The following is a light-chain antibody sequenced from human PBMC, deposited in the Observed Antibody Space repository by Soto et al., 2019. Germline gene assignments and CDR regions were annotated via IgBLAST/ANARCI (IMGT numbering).Light chain of an antibody. Sequence: EIVMTQSPATLSVSPGERATLSCRASQSVSTNLAWYQQKPRQAPRLLMYGASTRATCIPARFSGSGSGTEFTLTISSLQSEDFAVYYCQQYHNWPPYTFGQGTKLEIK. J-gene: IGKJ2*01. CDR3: QQYHNWPPYT. CDR1: QSVSTN. CDR2: GAS. V-gene: IGKV3-15*01.